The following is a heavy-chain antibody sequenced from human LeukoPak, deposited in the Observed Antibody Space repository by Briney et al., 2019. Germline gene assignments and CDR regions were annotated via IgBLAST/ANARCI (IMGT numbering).Heavy chain of an antibody. V-gene: IGHV3-23*01. CDR3: AKERDTAMVSWYYFDY. J-gene: IGHJ4*02. Sequence: GGSLRLSRAASGFTFSTYAMSWVRQAPGKGLEWVSTISGSGGDTYYADSVKGRFTISRDSSKNTLYLQMNSLRAEDTAVYYCAKERDTAMVSWYYFDYWGQGTLVTVSS. D-gene: IGHD5-18*01. CDR2: ISGSGGDT. CDR1: GFTFSTYA.